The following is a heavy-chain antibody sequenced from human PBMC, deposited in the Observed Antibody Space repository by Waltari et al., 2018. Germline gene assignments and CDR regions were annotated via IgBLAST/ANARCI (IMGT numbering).Heavy chain of an antibody. V-gene: IGHV3-53*01. CDR1: GFTVSSNY. CDR2: IYSGGST. D-gene: IGHD5-12*01. Sequence: EVQLVASGGGLIQPGGSLRLSCAASGFTVSSNYMSWVRQAPGKGLEWVSVIYSGGSTDYADSMKGRFTISRDNSKNTLYLQMNSLRAEDTAVYYCARGGRDGYDMFDYWGQGTLVTVSS. J-gene: IGHJ4*02. CDR3: ARGGRDGYDMFDY.